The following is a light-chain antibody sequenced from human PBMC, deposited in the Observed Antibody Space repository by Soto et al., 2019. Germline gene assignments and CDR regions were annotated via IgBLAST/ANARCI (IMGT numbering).Light chain of an antibody. J-gene: IGKJ5*01. V-gene: IGKV1-39*01. CDR2: AAT. Sequence: IQLTQSPSSLSASVGDRVTITGRAGQTISTYLNWYQQKPGKAPKLLIYAATNLQSGVPSRFSGRGAGTDFTLTISSLQPEDFATYYCQQTYFTAITFGQGTRLEI. CDR3: QQTYFTAIT. CDR1: QTISTY.